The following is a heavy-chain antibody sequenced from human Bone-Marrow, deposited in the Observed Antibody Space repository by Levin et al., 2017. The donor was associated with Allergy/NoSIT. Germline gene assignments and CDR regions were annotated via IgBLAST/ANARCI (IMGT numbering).Heavy chain of an antibody. J-gene: IGHJ6*03. CDR1: GLTFSRYN. CDR2: ISSSSSSM. D-gene: IGHD2-15*01. V-gene: IGHV3-48*02. CDR3: AAGYCSGGSCYYYYMDV. Sequence: GESLKISCVASGLTFSRYNMNWVRQAPGKGPEWVSYISSSSSSMYYADSVKGRFIVSRDNAKNSLYLQMNSLRDEDTAVYYCAAGYCSGGSCYYYYMDVWGTGTTVTVSS.